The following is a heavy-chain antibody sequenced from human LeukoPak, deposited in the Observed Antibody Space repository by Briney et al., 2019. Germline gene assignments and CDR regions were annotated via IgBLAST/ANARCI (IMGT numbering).Heavy chain of an antibody. CDR1: GFTFSSCA. D-gene: IGHD5-24*01. Sequence: PARSLRLSCAASGFTFSSCAISWFRQAPANGLGRVSRINSDGSSTSYAHSVKGRFTISRDNAKNTLYLQMNSLRDEDTAEYYCATVDGYAQRDWGQGTLVSVSS. CDR3: ATVDGYAQRD. J-gene: IGHJ4*02. CDR2: INSDGSST. V-gene: IGHV3-74*01.